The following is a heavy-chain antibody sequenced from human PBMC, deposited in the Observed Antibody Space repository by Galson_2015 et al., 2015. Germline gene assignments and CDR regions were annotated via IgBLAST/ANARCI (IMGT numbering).Heavy chain of an antibody. J-gene: IGHJ3*02. CDR1: GFSFSDYY. CDR2: ITSSGNII. Sequence: SLRLSCAASGFSFSDYYMNWIRQAPGKGLEWVSHITSSGNIIYYAESVKGRFTISRDNAKNSLYLQMNSLRAEDTAFYYCAREAHFSANRRDAFDIWGQGTMVTVSS. D-gene: IGHD4/OR15-4a*01. V-gene: IGHV3-11*01. CDR3: AREAHFSANRRDAFDI.